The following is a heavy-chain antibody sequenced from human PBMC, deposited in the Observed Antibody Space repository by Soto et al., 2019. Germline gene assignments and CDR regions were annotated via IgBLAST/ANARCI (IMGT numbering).Heavy chain of an antibody. CDR3: ARFGSSGYSFDY. V-gene: IGHV4-61*01. CDR1: GGSVSSGSYY. CDR2: IYYSAST. Sequence: PSETLSLTCTVSGGSVSSGSYYWSWIRQPPGKGLEWTGYIYYSASTYYNPSLKSRVTISVDTSKNQFSLKLSSVTAADTAVYYCARFGSSGYSFDYWGQGTLVTVSS. J-gene: IGHJ4*02. D-gene: IGHD3-22*01.